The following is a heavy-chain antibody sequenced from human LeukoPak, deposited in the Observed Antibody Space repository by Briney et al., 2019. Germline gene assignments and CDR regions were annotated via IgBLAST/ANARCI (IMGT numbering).Heavy chain of an antibody. V-gene: IGHV4-34*01. J-gene: IGHJ4*02. Sequence: SSETLSLTCAVYGGSFSGYYWSWIRQPPGKGLEWIGEINHSGSTNYNPSLKSRVTISVDTSKNQFSLKLSSVTAADTAVYYCARKKITGTTAMGFDYWGQGTLVTVSS. CDR3: ARKKITGTTAMGFDY. CDR2: INHSGST. CDR1: GGSFSGYY. D-gene: IGHD1-7*01.